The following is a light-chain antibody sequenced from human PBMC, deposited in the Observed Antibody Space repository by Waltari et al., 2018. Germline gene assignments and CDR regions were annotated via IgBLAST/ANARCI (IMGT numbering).Light chain of an antibody. Sequence: QSVLTKPPSASGTPGQRVTIPCSGSSPTSGTTYVNWYQQFPGTAPKLLIYRNNQRPSGVPDRFSGSKSGTSASLAISGLRSEDEAEYYCAAWDASHVVFGGGTKLTVL. J-gene: IGLJ2*01. CDR1: SPTSGTTY. CDR2: RNN. V-gene: IGLV1-47*01. CDR3: AAWDASHVV.